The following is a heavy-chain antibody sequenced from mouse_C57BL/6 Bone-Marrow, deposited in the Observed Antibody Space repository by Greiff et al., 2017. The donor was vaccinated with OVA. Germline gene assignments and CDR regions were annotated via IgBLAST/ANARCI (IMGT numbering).Heavy chain of an antibody. V-gene: IGHV5-17*01. J-gene: IGHJ3*01. CDR2: ISSGSSTI. CDR1: GFTFSDYG. D-gene: IGHD4-1*01. CDR3: AREGLGQFAY. Sequence: DVKLVESGGGLVKPGGSLKLSCAASGFTFSDYGMHWVRQAPEKGLEWVAYISSGSSTIYYADTVKGRFTISRDNAKNTLFLQMTSLRSEDTAMYYCAREGLGQFAYWGQGTLVTVSA.